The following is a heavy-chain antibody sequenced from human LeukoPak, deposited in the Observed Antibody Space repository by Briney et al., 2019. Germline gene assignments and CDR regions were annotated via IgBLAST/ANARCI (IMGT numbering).Heavy chain of an antibody. J-gene: IGHJ4*02. CDR1: GGSFSGYY. V-gene: IGHV4-34*01. Sequence: SETLSLTCTVYGGSFSGYYWSWIRQPPGKGLEWIGEINHSGSTNYNPSLKRRVTISVDTPKNQFSLKLSSVTAADTAVYYCARVARNDYVWGSYRPSLDYWGQGTLVTVSS. CDR3: ARVARNDYVWGSYRPSLDY. D-gene: IGHD3-16*02. CDR2: INHSGST.